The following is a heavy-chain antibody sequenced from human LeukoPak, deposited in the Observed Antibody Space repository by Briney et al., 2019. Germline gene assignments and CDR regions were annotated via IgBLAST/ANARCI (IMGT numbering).Heavy chain of an antibody. CDR3: VKDLGRYRNNCFDY. D-gene: IGHD1-26*01. Sequence: GGSLRLSCAASGFTVSSYSMSWVRQAPGKGLEWVSIFYSGGNTYSADSVKGRFTISRDNSKNTLYLQMNSLRAEDTAVYYCVKDLGRYRNNCFDYWGQGTLITVSS. CDR2: FYSGGNT. V-gene: IGHV3-53*01. J-gene: IGHJ4*02. CDR1: GFTVSSYS.